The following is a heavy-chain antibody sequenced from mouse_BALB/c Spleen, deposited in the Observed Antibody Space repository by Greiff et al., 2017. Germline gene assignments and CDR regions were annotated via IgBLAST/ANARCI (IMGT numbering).Heavy chain of an antibody. J-gene: IGHJ3*01. V-gene: IGHV3-2*02. D-gene: IGHD2-4*01. Sequence: EVQLQESGPGLVKPSQSLSLTCTVTGYSITSDYAWNWIRQFPGNKLEWMGYISYSGSTSYNPSLKSRISITRDTSKNQFFLQLNSVTTEDTATYYCARSRNMITTAWFAYWGQGTLVTVSA. CDR3: ARSRNMITTAWFAY. CDR2: ISYSGST. CDR1: GYSITSDYA.